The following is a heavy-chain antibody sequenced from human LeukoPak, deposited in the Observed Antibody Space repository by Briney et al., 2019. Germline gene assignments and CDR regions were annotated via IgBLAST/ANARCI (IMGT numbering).Heavy chain of an antibody. CDR3: AKTKYRGSWYYFDY. V-gene: IGHV3-23*01. CDR1: GFTFSSYA. CDR2: ISGSGGST. Sequence: GGSLRLSCAASGFTFSSYAMSWVRQAPGKGLEWVSAISGSGGSTYYADSVKGRFTISRDNSKNTLYLQMNSLRADDTAVYYCAKTKYRGSWYYFDYWGQGTLVTVSS. J-gene: IGHJ4*02. D-gene: IGHD6-13*01.